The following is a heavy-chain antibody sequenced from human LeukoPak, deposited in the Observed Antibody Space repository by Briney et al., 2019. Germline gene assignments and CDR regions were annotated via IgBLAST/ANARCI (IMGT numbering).Heavy chain of an antibody. V-gene: IGHV3-43*02. J-gene: IGHJ4*02. Sequence: GGSLRLSCAASGFTFDSYAMHWVRQAPGKGLEWVSLISGGGSSTYSADSAKGRFTVSRDNSKNSLYLQMNSLRTEDTASYYCAKEGSGGGLDLDYWGQGTLVTVSP. CDR2: ISGGGSST. CDR3: AKEGSGGGLDLDY. CDR1: GFTFDSYA. D-gene: IGHD3-3*01.